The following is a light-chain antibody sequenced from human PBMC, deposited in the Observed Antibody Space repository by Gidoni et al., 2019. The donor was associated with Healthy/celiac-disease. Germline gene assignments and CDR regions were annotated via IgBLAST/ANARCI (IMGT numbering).Light chain of an antibody. CDR1: QSVSSSY. CDR3: QQYGSSPWT. J-gene: IGKJ1*01. CDR2: GAS. V-gene: IGKV3-20*01. Sequence: IVLTQSPGTLSLSPGERATLSCRASQSVSSSYLAWYQQKPGQAPRLHIYGASSRATGIPDRFSGSGSGTDFTLTISRLEPEDFAVYYCQQYGSSPWTFGQGTKVEIK.